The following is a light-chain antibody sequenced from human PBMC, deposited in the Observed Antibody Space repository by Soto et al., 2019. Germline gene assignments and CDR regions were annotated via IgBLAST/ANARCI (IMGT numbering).Light chain of an antibody. J-gene: IGLJ2*01. Sequence: QSALTQPASVSGSPGQSITISCTGTSTDIGNYNHVSWYQQHPGKAPKLMIYEVTQRPSDISNRFSGSKSGNTAFLTISGLQAEDEGDYYCGSYDASTTFLIVFGGGTKLTVL. V-gene: IGLV2-23*02. CDR1: STDIGNYNH. CDR3: GSYDASTTFLIV. CDR2: EVT.